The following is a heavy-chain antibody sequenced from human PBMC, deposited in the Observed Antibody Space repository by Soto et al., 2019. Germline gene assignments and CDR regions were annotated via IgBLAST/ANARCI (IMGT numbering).Heavy chain of an antibody. J-gene: IGHJ4*02. CDR3: ARDSYSSSPEDY. CDR1: GGTISSDA. V-gene: IGHV1-69*13. D-gene: IGHD6-6*01. CDR2: IIPIFGTA. Sequence: SLKVCCKAAGGTISSDAISWVRQAPGQGREWMGGIIPIFGTANYAQKFQGRVTITADESTSTAYMELSSLRSEDTAVYYCARDSYSSSPEDYWGQGTLVTASS.